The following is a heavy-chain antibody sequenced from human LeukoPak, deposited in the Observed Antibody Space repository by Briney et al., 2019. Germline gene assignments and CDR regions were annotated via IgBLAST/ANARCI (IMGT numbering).Heavy chain of an antibody. V-gene: IGHV4-30-2*01. CDR3: ARDPDY. CDR1: GGSISSGGHS. J-gene: IGHJ4*02. CDR2: IYHSGST. Sequence: TSETLSLTCAVSGGSISSGGHSWSWIRQPPGKGLEWIGYIYHSGSTYYNPSLKSRVTISVDRSKNQFSLKLSSVTAADTAVYYCARDPDYWGQGTLVTVSS.